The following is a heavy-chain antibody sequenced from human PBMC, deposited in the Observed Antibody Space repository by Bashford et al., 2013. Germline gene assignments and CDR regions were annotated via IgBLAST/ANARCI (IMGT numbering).Heavy chain of an antibody. J-gene: IGHJ4*02. Sequence: TSGGSLRLSCVASGFTFSDYYMSWIRQAPGKGLEWVSYISPSGSVVFYADSVKGRFTISRDNSKNSLYLQMNSLRAEDTAVYYCGRGRAQGWERLRVDYWGQGIVVTVSS. CDR3: GRGRAQGWERLRVDY. D-gene: IGHD3-16*01. CDR2: ISPSGSVV. V-gene: IGHV3-11*04. CDR1: GFTFSDYY.